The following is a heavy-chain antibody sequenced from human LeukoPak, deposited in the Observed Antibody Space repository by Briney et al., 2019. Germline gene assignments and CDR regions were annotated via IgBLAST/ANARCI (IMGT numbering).Heavy chain of an antibody. CDR3: AREDGSGSPYDY. CDR2: ISSSSSYI. CDR1: GFTFSSSW. Sequence: GGSLRISCTASGFTFSSSWMHWVRQAPGKGLEWVSSISSSSSYIYYADSVKGRFTISRDNAKNSLYLQMNSLRAEDTAVYYCAREDGSGSPYDYWGQGTLVTVSS. V-gene: IGHV3-21*01. D-gene: IGHD3-10*01. J-gene: IGHJ4*02.